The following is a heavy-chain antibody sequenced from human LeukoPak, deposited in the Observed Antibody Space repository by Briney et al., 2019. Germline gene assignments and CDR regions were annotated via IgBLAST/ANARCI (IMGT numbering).Heavy chain of an antibody. V-gene: IGHV3-30-3*01. CDR1: GFTFSSYA. CDR3: ARDVTYYDFWSGLFDY. D-gene: IGHD3-3*01. J-gene: IGHJ4*02. Sequence: PGGSLRLSCAASGFTFSSYAMHWVRQAPGKGLEWVAVISYDGGNKYYADSVKGRFTISRDNSKNTLYLQMNSLRAEDTAVYYCARDVTYYDFWSGLFDYWGQGTLVTVSS. CDR2: ISYDGGNK.